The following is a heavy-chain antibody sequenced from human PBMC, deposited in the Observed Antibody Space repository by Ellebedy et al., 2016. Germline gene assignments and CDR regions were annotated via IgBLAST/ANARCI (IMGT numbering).Heavy chain of an antibody. CDR2: IYPGDSDT. Sequence: GESLKISCKGSGSSFTSYWIGWVRQMPGRGLEWMGIIYPGDSDTRYSPSFQGQVTISADKSISTAYLQWSSLKASDTAIYYCARLTIFGVVIFEYWGQGTLVTVSS. V-gene: IGHV5-51*01. CDR3: ARLTIFGVVIFEY. J-gene: IGHJ4*02. D-gene: IGHD3-3*01. CDR1: GSSFTSYW.